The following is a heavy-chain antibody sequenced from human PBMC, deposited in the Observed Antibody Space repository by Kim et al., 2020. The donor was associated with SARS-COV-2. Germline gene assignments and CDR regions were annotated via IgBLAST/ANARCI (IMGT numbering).Heavy chain of an antibody. V-gene: IGHV6-1*01. J-gene: IGHJ4*02. Sequence: SQTLSLTCAISGDSVSSNSAAWNWIRQSPSRGLEWLGRTYYRSKWYNDYAVSVKSRITINPDTSKNQFSLQLNSVTPEDTAVYYCARDLSSGWFRRRDYFDYWGQGTLVTVSS. CDR2: TYYRSKWYN. CDR3: ARDLSSGWFRRRDYFDY. D-gene: IGHD6-19*01. CDR1: GDSVSSNSAA.